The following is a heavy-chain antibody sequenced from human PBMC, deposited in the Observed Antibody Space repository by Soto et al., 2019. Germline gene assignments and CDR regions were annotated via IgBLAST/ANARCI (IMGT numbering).Heavy chain of an antibody. CDR3: AKYCSGGSCSTGNFDY. V-gene: IGHV1-69*02. CDR1: GGTFSSYT. D-gene: IGHD2-15*01. Sequence: SVKVSCKASGGTFSSYTISWVRQAPGQGLEWMGRIIPILGIANYAQKFQGRVTITADKSTSTAYMELSSLRSEDTAVYYCAKYCSGGSCSTGNFDYWGQGTLVTVSS. J-gene: IGHJ4*02. CDR2: IIPILGIA.